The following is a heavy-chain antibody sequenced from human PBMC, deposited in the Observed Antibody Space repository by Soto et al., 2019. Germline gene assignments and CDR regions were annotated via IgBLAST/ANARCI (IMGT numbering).Heavy chain of an antibody. CDR1: GGSISSSNW. CDR2: IYHSGST. V-gene: IGHV4-4*02. CDR3: ARRIAVAGTLDY. Sequence: PSETLSLTCAVSGGSISSSNWWSWVRQPPGKGLEWIGEIYHSGSTNYNPSLKSRVTISVDKSKKQFSLKLSSVTAADTAVYYCARRIAVAGTLDYWGQGNLVTVSS. J-gene: IGHJ4*02. D-gene: IGHD6-19*01.